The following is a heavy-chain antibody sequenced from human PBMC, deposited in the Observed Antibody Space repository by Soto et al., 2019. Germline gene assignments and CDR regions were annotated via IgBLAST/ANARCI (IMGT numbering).Heavy chain of an antibody. CDR3: ATLHPPGWIDP. CDR2: IYNSGST. CDR1: GGSISSGDYY. V-gene: IGHV4-61*08. Sequence: SETLSLTCTVSGGSISSGDYYWSWIRQAPGKGLEWIGYIYNSGSTYYNPSLKSRASISGDTSKNQFSLNLTSVTTADTATYYCATLHPPGWIDPWGQGILVTVSS. J-gene: IGHJ5*02. D-gene: IGHD3-10*01.